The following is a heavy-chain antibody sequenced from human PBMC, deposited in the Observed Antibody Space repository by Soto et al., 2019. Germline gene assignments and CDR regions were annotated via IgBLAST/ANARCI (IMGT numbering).Heavy chain of an antibody. CDR2: IKSKADGGTT. CDR3: TTGIYCSAGSCYFRYYYYGMDV. D-gene: IGHD2-15*01. Sequence: AGSLRLSCAPSGFTFSNAWMNWVRQAPGKGLEWVGRIKSKADGGTTDYAAPVKGRFTISRDDSKHTLYLQMNSLKTEDTAVYYCTTGIYCSAGSCYFRYYYYGMDVWGQGTTVTVSS. J-gene: IGHJ6*02. V-gene: IGHV3-15*07. CDR1: GFTFSNAW.